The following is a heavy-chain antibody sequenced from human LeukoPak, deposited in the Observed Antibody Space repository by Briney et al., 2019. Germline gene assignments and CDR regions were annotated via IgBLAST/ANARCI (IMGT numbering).Heavy chain of an antibody. Sequence: PSETLSLTCTVSGGSISSYYWSWIRQPPGKGLEWIGYIYYSGSTNYNPSLKSRVTISVDTSKNQFSLKLSSVTAADTAVYYCARDLHTAAGWFDPWGQGTLVTVSS. CDR2: IYYSGST. V-gene: IGHV4-59*01. CDR3: ARDLHTAAGWFDP. CDR1: GGSISSYY. D-gene: IGHD5-18*01. J-gene: IGHJ5*02.